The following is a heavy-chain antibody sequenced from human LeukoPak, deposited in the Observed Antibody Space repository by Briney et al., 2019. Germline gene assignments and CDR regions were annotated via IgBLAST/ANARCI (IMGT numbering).Heavy chain of an antibody. CDR1: GFTFSNHW. CDR2: SDGGGSST. V-gene: IGHV3-74*01. Sequence: GGSLRLSCAASGFTFSNHWMHWVRQVPGKGLVWVSRSDGGGSSTNYADSVKGRFSISRDNAKSTLYLQMNSLTVEDTAVYYCARGPGSSGGAYVGDYWGQGTLVTVSS. D-gene: IGHD3-22*01. J-gene: IGHJ4*02. CDR3: ARGPGSSGGAYVGDY.